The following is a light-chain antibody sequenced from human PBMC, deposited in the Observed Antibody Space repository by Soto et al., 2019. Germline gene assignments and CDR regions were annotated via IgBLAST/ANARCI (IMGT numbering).Light chain of an antibody. V-gene: IGKV1-5*01. CDR2: DVS. J-gene: IGKJ1*01. CDR1: QGISSW. CDR3: QQYNSYPWT. Sequence: SASVGDRITITCRASQGISSWLAWYQQKPGKAPKLLIYDVSSLESGVPSRFSGSGSGTEFTLAISSLQPDDFATYYCQQYNSYPWTFGQGTKVDIK.